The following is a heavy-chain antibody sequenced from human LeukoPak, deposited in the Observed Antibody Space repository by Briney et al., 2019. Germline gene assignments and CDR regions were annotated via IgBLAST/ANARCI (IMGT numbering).Heavy chain of an antibody. D-gene: IGHD5-24*01. V-gene: IGHV1-18*01. CDR2: ISAYNGNT. J-gene: IGHJ4*02. CDR1: GYTFTSYG. Sequence: ASVKVSCKASGYTFTSYGISWVRQAPGQGLARMGWISAYNGNTNYAQKLQGRVTMTTDTSTSTAYMELRSLRSDDTAVYYCARGSYNYPQGDYWGQGTLVTVSS. CDR3: ARGSYNYPQGDY.